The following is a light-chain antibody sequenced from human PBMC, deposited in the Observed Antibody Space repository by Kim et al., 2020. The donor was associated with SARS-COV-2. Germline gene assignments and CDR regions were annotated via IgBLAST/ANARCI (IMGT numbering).Light chain of an antibody. CDR3: QQYNDWPPGDT. CDR1: ESISTY. J-gene: IGKJ2*01. V-gene: IGKV3-15*01. CDR2: GAS. Sequence: EIVMTQSPATLSVSPGERATLSCRASESISTYLAWYQQKSGQAPRLLIYGASTRATGIPARFSGSGSGTEFTLTISSLQSEDFAVYYCQQYNDWPPGDTFGQGTKLVI.